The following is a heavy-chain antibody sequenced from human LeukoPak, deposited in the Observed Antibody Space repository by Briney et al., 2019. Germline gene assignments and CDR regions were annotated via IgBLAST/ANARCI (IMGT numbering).Heavy chain of an antibody. CDR2: INPNSGGT. J-gene: IGHJ4*02. Sequence: ASVKVSCKASGYTFTGYYMHWVRQAPGQGLEWMGWINPNSGGTNYAQKFQGRVTMTRDTSISTAYMELSSLRSEDTAVYYCARGDDSSGYYYYYWGQGTLATVSS. CDR1: GYTFTGYY. D-gene: IGHD3-22*01. V-gene: IGHV1-2*02. CDR3: ARGDDSSGYYYYY.